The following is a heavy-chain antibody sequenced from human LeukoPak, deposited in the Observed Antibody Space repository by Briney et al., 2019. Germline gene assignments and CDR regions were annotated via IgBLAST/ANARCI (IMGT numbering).Heavy chain of an antibody. Sequence: GGSLRLSCTASGGFTFGDYAMSWVRQAPGKGLEWVGFIRSKPYGGTTEYAASVKGRFAISRDDSTNTPYLQMNSLKTEDTAVYYCTANDFWSGLFDYWGQGTLVTVSS. CDR1: GGFTFGDYA. J-gene: IGHJ4*02. V-gene: IGHV3-49*04. CDR2: IRSKPYGGTT. D-gene: IGHD3-3*01. CDR3: TANDFWSGLFDY.